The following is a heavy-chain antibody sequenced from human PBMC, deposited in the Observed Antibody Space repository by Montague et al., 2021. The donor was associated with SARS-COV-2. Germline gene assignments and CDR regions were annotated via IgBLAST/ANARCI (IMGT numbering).Heavy chain of an antibody. CDR3: ASSLVWFEIDY. CDR1: GFTFSDYY. CDR2: ISSSGSYT. V-gene: IGHV3-11*06. J-gene: IGHJ4*02. D-gene: IGHD3-10*01. Sequence: SLRLSCAASGFTFSDYYMSWIRQAPGKGLEWVSYISSSGSYTNYADSVKGRFTISRDNAKNSLYLQMNSLRAEDTAVYYCASSLVWFEIDYWGQGTLVTVSS.